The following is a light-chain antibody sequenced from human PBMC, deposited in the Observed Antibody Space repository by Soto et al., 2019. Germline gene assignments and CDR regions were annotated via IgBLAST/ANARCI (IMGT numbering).Light chain of an antibody. CDR3: QSYESSLSGWL. J-gene: IGLJ2*01. Sequence: QSVLTQPPSMSGAPGQGVTISCTGSSSNIGAGYDVHWYQQVPGTAPKLLIYGNTNRPSGVPDRFSASKSGTSASLAISGLQAEDEADYYCQSYESSLSGWLFGGGTKLTVL. CDR1: SSNIGAGYD. CDR2: GNT. V-gene: IGLV1-40*01.